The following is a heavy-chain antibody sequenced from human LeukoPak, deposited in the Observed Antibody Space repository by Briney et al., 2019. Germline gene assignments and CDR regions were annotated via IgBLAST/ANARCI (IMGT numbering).Heavy chain of an antibody. CDR3: ARVGSPLGIKRATYYYYMDV. CDR1: GGSIRSSSDY. J-gene: IGHJ6*03. CDR2: IYYSGST. V-gene: IGHV4-39*07. Sequence: SETLSLTCTVSGGSIRSSSDYWGWIRQPPGKGLEWIGTIYYSGSTYYNPSLQSRVTISVDTSKNQFSLKLSSVTAADTAVYYCARVGSPLGIKRATYYYYMDVWGKGTTVTVSS. D-gene: IGHD3-10*01.